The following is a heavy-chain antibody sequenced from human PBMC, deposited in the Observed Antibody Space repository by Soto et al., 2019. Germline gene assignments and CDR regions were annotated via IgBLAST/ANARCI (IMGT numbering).Heavy chain of an antibody. CDR1: GFTFSRYW. J-gene: IGHJ4*02. V-gene: IGHV3-7*01. CDR2: INEDGSEK. CDR3: VRIRYSDY. D-gene: IGHD1-20*01. Sequence: GRSLRLSCAASGFTFSRYWMTWVRQAPGKGLEWVANINEDGSEKFYVDSVKGRFTISRDNAKNSLYLQMNSLRAEDTAVYYCVRIRYSDYWGQGTLVTVSS.